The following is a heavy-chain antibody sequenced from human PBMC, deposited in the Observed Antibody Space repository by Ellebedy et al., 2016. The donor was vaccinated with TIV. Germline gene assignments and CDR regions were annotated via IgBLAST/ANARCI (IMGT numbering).Heavy chain of an antibody. J-gene: IGHJ3*02. V-gene: IGHV3-21*01. CDR2: MTSSTNSI. Sequence: GGSLRLSCAASGFTFSSSWMSWVRQAPGKGLEWISSMTSSTNSIYYADSVKGRFTISRDNAKNSLYLQMNSLRAEDTAVYYCARADGYYDSSNYYLDAFDIWGQGTMVTVSS. CDR3: ARADGYYDSSNYYLDAFDI. CDR1: GFTFSSSW. D-gene: IGHD3-22*01.